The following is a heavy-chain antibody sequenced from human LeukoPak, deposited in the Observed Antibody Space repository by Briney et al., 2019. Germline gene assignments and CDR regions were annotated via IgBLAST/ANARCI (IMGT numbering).Heavy chain of an antibody. CDR1: GFTFSSYW. V-gene: IGHV3-74*01. CDR2: IDADGSST. J-gene: IGHJ3*02. D-gene: IGHD3-22*01. CDR3: ARVPAGVIGMKDAFDI. Sequence: GGSLRLSCAASGFTFSSYWMHWVRQAPGKGLVWVSHIDADGSSTNYADFVKGRFTISRDNAKNTLHLQMNSLRAEDTAVYYCARVPAGVIGMKDAFDIWGQGTMVTVSS.